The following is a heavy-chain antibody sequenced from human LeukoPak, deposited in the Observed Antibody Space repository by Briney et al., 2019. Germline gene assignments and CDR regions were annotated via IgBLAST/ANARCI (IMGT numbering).Heavy chain of an antibody. V-gene: IGHV4-34*01. D-gene: IGHD3-10*01. J-gene: IGHJ5*02. Sequence: PSETLSLTCVVYGGSFSGYHWSWIRQFPGKGLEWIGEINHRGSTNYNPSLKRRVTISLDTSKNQFSLKLTSVTAADTAVYYCAKSLYGSGSYYNWFDPWGQGTLVTVSS. CDR2: INHRGST. CDR3: AKSLYGSGSYYNWFDP. CDR1: GGSFSGYH.